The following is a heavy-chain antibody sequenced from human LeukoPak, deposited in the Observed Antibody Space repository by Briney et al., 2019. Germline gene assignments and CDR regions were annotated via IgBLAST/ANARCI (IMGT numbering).Heavy chain of an antibody. CDR1: GFTLSSYW. D-gene: IGHD1-26*01. CDR3: ARSGRGGAFDI. V-gene: IGHV3-74*01. J-gene: IGHJ3*02. Sequence: GGSLRLSCAGSGFTLSSYWMHWVRQGPGKGLVWVSRIYREGSRTTYAESVRGRFTISGDNAKNTLYLQMNSLRADDTAVYYCARSGRGGAFDIWGQGTMVTVPS. CDR2: IYREGSRT.